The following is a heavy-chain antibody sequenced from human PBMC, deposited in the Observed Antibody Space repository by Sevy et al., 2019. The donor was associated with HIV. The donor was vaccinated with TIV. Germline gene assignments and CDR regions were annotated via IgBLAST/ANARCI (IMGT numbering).Heavy chain of an antibody. CDR1: GFPFSNFA. Sequence: GGSLRLSCAASGFPFSNFAMSWVRQAPGKGLEWVSTLIGGGSRTYYADPVTGRFIISRDNSRNSLYLQMNSLRAEDTAICDCAKRRVQSGLSGGGANYGMDVCGRGTTVTVSS. V-gene: IGHV3-23*01. D-gene: IGHD2-8*02. CDR3: AKRRVQSGLSGGGANYGMDV. CDR2: LIGGGSRT. J-gene: IGHJ6*02.